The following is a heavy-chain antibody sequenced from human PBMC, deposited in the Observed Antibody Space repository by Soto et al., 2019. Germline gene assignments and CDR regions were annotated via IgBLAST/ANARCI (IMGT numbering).Heavy chain of an antibody. J-gene: IGHJ5*02. V-gene: IGHV1-46*01. Sequence: QVQLVQSGAEVKKPGASVKVSCKASGYTFTSYYMHWVRQAPGQGLEWMGIINPSGGSTSYAQKFQGRVTMTRDTSTSTVYRELSSLRSEDTAVYYCARERLDIVATIYGELAPWGQGTLVTVSS. D-gene: IGHD5-12*01. CDR3: ARERLDIVATIYGELAP. CDR1: GYTFTSYY. CDR2: INPSGGST.